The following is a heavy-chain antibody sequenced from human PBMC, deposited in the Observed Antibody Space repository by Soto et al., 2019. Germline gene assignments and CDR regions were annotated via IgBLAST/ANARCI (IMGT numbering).Heavy chain of an antibody. CDR1: GFTFSDYY. V-gene: IGHV3-11*01. J-gene: IGHJ4*02. D-gene: IGHD6-19*01. CDR2: INTLSSAI. Sequence: VGSLRLSCAGSGFTFSDYYMTWIRQAPGKGLEWVSYINTLSSAIYYADSVKGRFTISRDNAKNSLFLQMNSLRAEDTAVYYCARRLQWQLRPLDSWGRGTLVTVSS. CDR3: ARRLQWQLRPLDS.